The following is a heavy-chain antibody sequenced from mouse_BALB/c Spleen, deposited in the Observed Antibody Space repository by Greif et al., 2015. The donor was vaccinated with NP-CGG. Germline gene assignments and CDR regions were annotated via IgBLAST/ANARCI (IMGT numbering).Heavy chain of an antibody. V-gene: IGHV1-7*01. D-gene: IGHD4-1*02. J-gene: IGHJ4*01. CDR2: INPSTGYT. Sequence: QVQLQQSGAELAKPGASVKMSCKASGYTFTSYWMHWVKQRPGQGLEWIGYINPSTGYTEYNQKFKDKATLTADKSSSTAYMQLSSLTSEDSTVYYCASQLGAYYAMDYWGQGTSVTVSS. CDR1: GYTFTSYW. CDR3: ASQLGAYYAMDY.